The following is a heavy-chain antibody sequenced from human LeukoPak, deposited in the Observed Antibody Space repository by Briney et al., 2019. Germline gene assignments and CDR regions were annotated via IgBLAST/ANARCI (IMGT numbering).Heavy chain of an antibody. CDR3: ARRGYSSGLFDY. Sequence: GGSLRLSCAASGFTFRNYAMTWVRQAPGKGLEWVSGISGSGSSTYYADSVKGRFTLSRDYPKNTLYLQMNSLRAEDTAVYYCARRGYSSGLFDYWGQGTLVTVSS. J-gene: IGHJ4*02. D-gene: IGHD6-19*01. CDR1: GFTFRNYA. CDR2: ISGSGSST. V-gene: IGHV3-23*01.